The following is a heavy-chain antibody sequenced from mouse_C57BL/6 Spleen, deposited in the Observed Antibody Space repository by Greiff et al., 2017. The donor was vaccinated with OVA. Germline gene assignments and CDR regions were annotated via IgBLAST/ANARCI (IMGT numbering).Heavy chain of an antibody. D-gene: IGHD4-1*01. CDR2: IDPSDSET. CDR1: GYTFTSYW. CDR3: ATGPPGTSFDY. J-gene: IGHJ2*01. Sequence: QVQLQQPGAELVRPGSSVKLSCKASGYTFTSYWMHWVKQRPIQGLEWIGNIDPSDSETHYNQKFKDKATLTVDKSSSTAYMQLSSLTSEDSAVYYCATGPPGTSFDYWGQGTTLTVSS. V-gene: IGHV1-52*01.